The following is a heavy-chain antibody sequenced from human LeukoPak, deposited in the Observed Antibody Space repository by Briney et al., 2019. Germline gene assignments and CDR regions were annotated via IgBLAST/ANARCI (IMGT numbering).Heavy chain of an antibody. V-gene: IGHV4-59*01. D-gene: IGHD6-19*01. Sequence: PSETLSLTCTVSGGSISSYYWSWIRQPPGKGLEWIGYIYYSGSTNYNPSLKSRVTISVDTSKNQFSLKLSSVTAADTAVYFCARGSGVAVGMDVWGQGTTVIVSS. CDR1: GGSISSYY. J-gene: IGHJ6*02. CDR2: IYYSGST. CDR3: ARGSGVAVGMDV.